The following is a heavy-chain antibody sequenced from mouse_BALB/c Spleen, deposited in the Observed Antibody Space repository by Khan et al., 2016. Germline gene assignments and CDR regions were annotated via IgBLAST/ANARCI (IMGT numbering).Heavy chain of an antibody. CDR1: GDSITSGY. D-gene: IGHD1-1*01. V-gene: IGHV3-8*02. CDR3: ARQDGSCYPFAY. CDR2: ISYSGTT. J-gene: IGHJ3*01. Sequence: EVQLQESGPSLVKPSQTLSLTCSVTGDSITSGYWNWIRQFPGNKLEYMGYISYSGTTFYSPSLKSRFSITRDTSKNQYYLQLNSVTPEDTATYYCARQDGSCYPFAYWGQGTLVTVSA.